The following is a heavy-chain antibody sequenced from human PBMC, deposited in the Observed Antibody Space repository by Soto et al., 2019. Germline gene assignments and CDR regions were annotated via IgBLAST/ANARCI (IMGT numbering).Heavy chain of an antibody. CDR2: ISYDGSNK. CDR3: AKDKSAAEYYYYGMDV. J-gene: IGHJ6*02. D-gene: IGHD2-15*01. CDR1: GFTFSSYG. V-gene: IGHV3-30*18. Sequence: PGGSLRLSCAASGFTFSSYGMHWVRQAPGKGLEWVAVISYDGSNKYYADSVKGRFTISRDNSKNTLYLQMNSLRAEDTAVYYCAKDKSAAEYYYYGMDVWGQGTTVTVSS.